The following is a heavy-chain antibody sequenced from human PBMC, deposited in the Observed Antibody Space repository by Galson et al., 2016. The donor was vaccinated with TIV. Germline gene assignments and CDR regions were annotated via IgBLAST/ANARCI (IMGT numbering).Heavy chain of an antibody. D-gene: IGHD2-21*02. V-gene: IGHV1-46*01. CDR3: ARSQSCGGDCYYFDY. J-gene: IGHJ4*02. CDR2: INPSGGGT. CDR1: GYTVTTYY. Sequence: SVKVSCKAFGYTVTTYYIHWVRQGPGQGLEWMGIINPSGGGTTYAQNFQGRITMTRDTSTGTVYMALSSLRSEDTAVYYCARSQSCGGDCYYFDYWGRGTPVTVSS.